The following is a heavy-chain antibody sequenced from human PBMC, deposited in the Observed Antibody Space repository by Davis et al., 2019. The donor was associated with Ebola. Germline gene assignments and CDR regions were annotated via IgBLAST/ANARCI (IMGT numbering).Heavy chain of an antibody. D-gene: IGHD6-13*01. J-gene: IGHJ4*02. Sequence: SETLSLTCTVSGVSISSGSYYWGWIRQAPGKGLEWIGSISYSGNTYYNPSLKSRVTLSVDKSKNQFSLKLSSVTAADTAVYYCARDVGLAAAGTGFDYWGQGTLVTVSS. CDR1: GVSISSGSYY. CDR2: ISYSGNT. CDR3: ARDVGLAAAGTGFDY. V-gene: IGHV4-39*07.